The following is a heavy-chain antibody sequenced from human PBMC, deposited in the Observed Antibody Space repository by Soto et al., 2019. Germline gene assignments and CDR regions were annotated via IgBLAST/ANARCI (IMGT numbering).Heavy chain of an antibody. D-gene: IGHD6-19*01. CDR2: MNPNSGNT. V-gene: IGHV1-8*01. Sequence: ASVKVSCKASGYTFTSYDINWVRQATGQGLEWMGWMNPNSGNTGYAQKLQGRVTMTTDTSTSTAYMELRSLRSEDTAVYCCARDLAVALIDYGGQGTLVTVSS. J-gene: IGHJ4*02. CDR3: ARDLAVALIDY. CDR1: GYTFTSYD.